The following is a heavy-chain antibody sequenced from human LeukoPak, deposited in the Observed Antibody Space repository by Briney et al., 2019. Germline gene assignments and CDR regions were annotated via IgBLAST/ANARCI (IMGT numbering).Heavy chain of an antibody. V-gene: IGHV3-23*01. J-gene: IGHJ4*02. Sequence: GGSLRLSCAASGFTFGSYAMCWVRQAPGKGLEWVSGIFGSGGSAHYADSVKGRFTISRDNSKNTVYLQMDSLRAEDTATYYCAKTTTGYSSGRYPAWPIDYWGQGTLVTVSS. CDR2: IFGSGGSA. CDR3: AKTTTGYSSGRYPAWPIDY. D-gene: IGHD2-15*01. CDR1: GFTFGSYA.